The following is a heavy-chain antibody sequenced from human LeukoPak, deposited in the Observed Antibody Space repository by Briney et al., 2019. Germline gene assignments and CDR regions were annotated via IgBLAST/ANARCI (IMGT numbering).Heavy chain of an antibody. J-gene: IGHJ3*02. V-gene: IGHV3-7*01. Sequence: PGGSLRLSCAASGFTFSSYWMSWVRQAPGKGLEWVANIKEDGSEKYYVDSVKGRFTISRDNAKNSLYLQMNSLRDEDTAVYYCARERLMVGVYDAFDIWGQGTMVTVSS. D-gene: IGHD1-26*01. CDR1: GFTFSSYW. CDR2: IKEDGSEK. CDR3: ARERLMVGVYDAFDI.